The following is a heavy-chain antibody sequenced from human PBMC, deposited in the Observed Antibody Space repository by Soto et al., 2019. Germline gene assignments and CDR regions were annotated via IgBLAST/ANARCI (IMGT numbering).Heavy chain of an antibody. CDR1: GFTFSSYG. J-gene: IGHJ3*02. CDR2: ISYDGSNK. V-gene: IGHV3-30*18. CDR3: GKDNGGGCVGLRVGDASDI. Sequence: GGSLRLSCAASGFTFSSYGMHWVRQAPGKGLEWVAVISYDGSNKYYADSVKGRLTISRDNSKNTLYLQMNSLRGEDTAVDDCGKDNGGGCVGLRVGDASDIWGQGTMVTVSS. D-gene: IGHD2-15*01.